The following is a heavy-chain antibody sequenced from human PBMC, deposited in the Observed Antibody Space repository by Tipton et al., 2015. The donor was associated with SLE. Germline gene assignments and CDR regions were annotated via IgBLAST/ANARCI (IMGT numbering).Heavy chain of an antibody. CDR2: IYYSGST. CDR1: GGSISSYY. Sequence: TLSLTCTVSGGSISSYYWSWIRQPPGKGLEWVGYIYYSGSTNYNPSLKSRVTISVDTSKNQFSLKLSSVTAADTAVYYCATGDSYWYFALWGRGTLVTVSS. J-gene: IGHJ2*01. CDR3: ATGDSYWYFAL. D-gene: IGHD3-16*01. V-gene: IGHV4-59*01.